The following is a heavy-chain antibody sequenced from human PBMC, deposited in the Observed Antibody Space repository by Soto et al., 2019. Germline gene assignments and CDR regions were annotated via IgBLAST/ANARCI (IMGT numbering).Heavy chain of an antibody. CDR1: GGSISSDY. D-gene: IGHD3-10*01. CDR2: VYHSWST. V-gene: IGHV4-59*01. Sequence: LSLTCTVSGGSISSDYWNWIRQPPGKGLEWIGYVYHSWSTKYNPSLKSRVTISVDTSKNQLSLKLSSVTAADTAVYYCARFGTSPNGNWFDPWGQGTLVTVSS. CDR3: ARFGTSPNGNWFDP. J-gene: IGHJ5*02.